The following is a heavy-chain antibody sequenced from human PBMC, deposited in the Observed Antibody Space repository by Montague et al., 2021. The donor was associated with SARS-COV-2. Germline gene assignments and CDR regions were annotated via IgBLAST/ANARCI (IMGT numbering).Heavy chain of an antibody. CDR2: INQSGRT. Sequence: SETLSLTCAVYGGSFSGYYWSWIRQPPKKGLEWIGEINQSGRTNNNPYLKSRVIISVDTSKNQFSLKLSSVTAADTAVYYCACGGSSVWGVTLDAGLDDWGQGTLVTVSS. J-gene: IGHJ4*02. V-gene: IGHV4-34*01. D-gene: IGHD1-26*01. CDR1: GGSFSGYY. CDR3: ACGGSSVWGVTLDAGLDD.